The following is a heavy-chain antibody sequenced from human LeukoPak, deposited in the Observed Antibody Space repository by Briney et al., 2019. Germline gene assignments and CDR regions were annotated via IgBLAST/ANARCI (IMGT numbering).Heavy chain of an antibody. V-gene: IGHV4-59*12. J-gene: IGHJ6*02. CDR3: ARDSRRAGYCSSTSCPATGMDV. Sequence: PSETLSLTCTVSGGSISSYYWSWIRQPPGKGLEWIGYIYYSGRTNYNPSLKSRVTISVDTSKNQFSLKLSSVTAADTAVYYCARDSRRAGYCSSTSCPATGMDVWGQGTTVTVSS. CDR2: IYYSGRT. CDR1: GGSISSYY. D-gene: IGHD2-2*01.